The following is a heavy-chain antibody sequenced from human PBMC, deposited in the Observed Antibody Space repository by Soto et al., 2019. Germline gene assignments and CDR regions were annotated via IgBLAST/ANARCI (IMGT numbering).Heavy chain of an antibody. Sequence: SETLSLTCAVYGGSFSGYYWSWIRQPPGKGLEWIGEINHSGSTNYNPSLKSRVTISVDTSKNQFSLKLSSVTAADTAVYYCASSMQQLVRYYYYGMDVWDQGTTVTVSS. CDR3: ASSMQQLVRYYYYGMDV. CDR1: GGSFSGYY. D-gene: IGHD6-6*01. V-gene: IGHV4-34*01. CDR2: INHSGST. J-gene: IGHJ6*02.